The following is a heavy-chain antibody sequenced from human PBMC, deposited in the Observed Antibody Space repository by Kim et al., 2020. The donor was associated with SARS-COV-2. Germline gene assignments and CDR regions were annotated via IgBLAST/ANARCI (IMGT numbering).Heavy chain of an antibody. V-gene: IGHV4-34*01. CDR1: GGSFSGYY. Sequence: SETLSLTCAVYGGSFSGYYWSWIRQPPGKGLEWIGEINHSGSTNYNPSLKSRVTISVDTSKNQFSLKLSSVTAADTAVYYCARRTNDFDYWGQGTLVTVS. J-gene: IGHJ4*02. D-gene: IGHD1-1*01. CDR2: INHSGST. CDR3: ARRTNDFDY.